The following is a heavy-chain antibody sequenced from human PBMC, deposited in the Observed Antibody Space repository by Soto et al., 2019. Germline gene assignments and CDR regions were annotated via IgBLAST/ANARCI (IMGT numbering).Heavy chain of an antibody. Sequence: GGSLRLSCAASGFTFSSHAMSWVRQAPGKGLEWVSSVSGSGVSTYYADSVKGRFTISRDNSKNTLYLQVNSLRAEDTAVYYCAVGGVVTADFDYWGQGALVTVSS. V-gene: IGHV3-23*01. CDR2: VSGSGVST. CDR3: AVGGVVTADFDY. CDR1: GFTFSSHA. D-gene: IGHD2-21*02. J-gene: IGHJ4*02.